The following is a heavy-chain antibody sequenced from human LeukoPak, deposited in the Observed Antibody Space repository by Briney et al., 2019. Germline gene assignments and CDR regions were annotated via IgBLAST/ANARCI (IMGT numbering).Heavy chain of an antibody. J-gene: IGHJ4*02. V-gene: IGHV1-2*02. CDR2: INPNSGGT. D-gene: IGHD3-3*01. CDR3: ARDFFRGNYFDY. Sequence: ASVKVSCKASGYTFTGYYMHWVRQASGQGLEWMGWINPNSGGTNYAQKFQGRVTMTRDTSISTAYMELSRLRSDDTAVYYCARDFFRGNYFDYWGQGTLVAVSS. CDR1: GYTFTGYY.